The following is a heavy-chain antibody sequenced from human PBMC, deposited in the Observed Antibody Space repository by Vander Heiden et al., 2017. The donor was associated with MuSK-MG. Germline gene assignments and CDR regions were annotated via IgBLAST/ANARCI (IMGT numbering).Heavy chain of an antibody. D-gene: IGHD3-9*01. V-gene: IGHV3-23*01. J-gene: IGHJ4*02. CDR1: GFTFNSYA. CDR3: AKSLAIKYYDILSGYSH. Sequence: EVQLLESGGGLVQPGGSLRLSCAASGFTFNSYAMSWVRQAPGKGLEWVSGISGSGGSSYYADSVKGRFTISRDNAKSTLYLQMNSLRAEDTAVYYCAKSLAIKYYDILSGYSHWGQGTLVPVSS. CDR2: ISGSGGSS.